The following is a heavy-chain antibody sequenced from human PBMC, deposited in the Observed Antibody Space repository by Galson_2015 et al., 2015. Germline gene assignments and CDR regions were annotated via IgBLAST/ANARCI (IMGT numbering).Heavy chain of an antibody. CDR1: GFTFSSYG. CDR3: ASGMATAY. J-gene: IGHJ4*02. Sequence: SLRLSCAASGFTFSSYGMHWVRQAPGKGLEWVAVISYDGSNKYYADSVKGRFTISRDNSKNTLYLQMNSLRAEDTAVYYCASGMATAYWGQGTLVTVSS. CDR2: ISYDGSNK. V-gene: IGHV3-30*03. D-gene: IGHD5-24*01.